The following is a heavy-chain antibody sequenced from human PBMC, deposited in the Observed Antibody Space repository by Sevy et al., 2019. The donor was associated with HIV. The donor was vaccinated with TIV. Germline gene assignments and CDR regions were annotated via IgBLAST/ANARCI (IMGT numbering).Heavy chain of an antibody. D-gene: IGHD3-3*01. CDR2: INPKSGGT. Sequence: ASVKVSCKASGYTFTGYYMHWVRQAPGQGLEWMGWINPKSGGTNYAQKFQGRVTMTRDTSISTAYMELGRLRSDDTAVYYCARGRPVAHNRITIFGVVRSWLDPWGQGTLVTVSS. CDR3: ARGRPVAHNRITIFGVVRSWLDP. J-gene: IGHJ5*02. V-gene: IGHV1-2*02. CDR1: GYTFTGYY.